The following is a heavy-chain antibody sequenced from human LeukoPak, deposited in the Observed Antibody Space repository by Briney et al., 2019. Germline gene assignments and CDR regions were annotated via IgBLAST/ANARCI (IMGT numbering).Heavy chain of an antibody. CDR3: AKRPRAVAEAYFDY. CDR1: GLTFSDYR. D-gene: IGHD6-19*01. V-gene: IGHV3-23*01. Sequence: GGSLRLSRAVSGLTFSDYRMIWVRQAPEKRLEWVAVTAGADDVIQYADSVKGRFTISRDSSKNTLYLQMNSLRAEDTAVYYCAKRPRAVAEAYFDYWGQGTLVTVSS. J-gene: IGHJ4*02. CDR2: TAGADDVI.